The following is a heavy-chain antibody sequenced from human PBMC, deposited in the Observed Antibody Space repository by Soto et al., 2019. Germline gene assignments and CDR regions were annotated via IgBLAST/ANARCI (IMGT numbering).Heavy chain of an antibody. D-gene: IGHD2-2*01. CDR1: GGTFSTSA. Sequence: SVKVSCKASGGTFSTSAISWVRQAPGEGLEWVGGIMPIFATPDYAQKFQGRVTISADESTATAYLELTSLTTDDTAVYYCARTRLDCRITSCYEYWGEGTLVTSPQ. J-gene: IGHJ4*02. CDR3: ARTRLDCRITSCYEY. CDR2: IMPIFATP. V-gene: IGHV1-69*13.